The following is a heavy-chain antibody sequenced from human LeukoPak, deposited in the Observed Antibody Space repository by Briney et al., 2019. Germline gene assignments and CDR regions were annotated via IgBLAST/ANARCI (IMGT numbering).Heavy chain of an antibody. CDR1: GDSITNYF. CDR3: ARGRVAYSAYYFDY. Sequence: SETLSLTCTVSGDSITNYFWSWIRQPPGKGLEWIGYIYYTGNTNYKPSLKSRVTISVDTSTNQFSLRLRSVTAADTAVYYCARGRVAYSAYYFDYWGRGILVTVSS. D-gene: IGHD2-15*01. CDR2: IYYTGNT. V-gene: IGHV4-59*01. J-gene: IGHJ4*02.